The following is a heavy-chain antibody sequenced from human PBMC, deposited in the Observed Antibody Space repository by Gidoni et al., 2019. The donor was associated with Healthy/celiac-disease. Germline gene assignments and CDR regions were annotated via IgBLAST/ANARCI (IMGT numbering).Heavy chain of an antibody. CDR1: GFTVSITS. D-gene: IGHD4-17*01. V-gene: IGHV3-53*01. J-gene: IGHJ6*03. Sequence: EVQLVESGGGLLQPGGSLRLSCAASGFTVSITSISWVRQAPGKGLEWVSVIYSGGSTYYADSVKGRFTISRDNSKNTLYLQMNSLRAEDTAVYYCARDMVYGDSSTPYYYYYMDVWGKGTTVTVSS. CDR2: IYSGGST. CDR3: ARDMVYGDSSTPYYYYYMDV.